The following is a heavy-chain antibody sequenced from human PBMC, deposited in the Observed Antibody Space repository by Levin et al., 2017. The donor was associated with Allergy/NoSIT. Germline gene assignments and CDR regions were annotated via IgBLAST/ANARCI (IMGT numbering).Heavy chain of an antibody. V-gene: IGHV4-4*02. Sequence: SETLSLTCAVSGGSISSSNWWSWVRQPPGKGLEWIGEIYHSGSTNYNPSLKSRVTISVDKSENQFSLKLRSVTAADTAVYYCARDHGDYDSSGYYFDYWGQGTLVTVSS. CDR1: GGSISSSNW. J-gene: IGHJ4*02. CDR3: ARDHGDYDSSGYYFDY. CDR2: IYHSGST. D-gene: IGHD3-22*01.